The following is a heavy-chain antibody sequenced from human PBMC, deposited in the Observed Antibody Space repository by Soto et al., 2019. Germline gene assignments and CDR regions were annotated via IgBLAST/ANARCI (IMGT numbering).Heavy chain of an antibody. Sequence: GGSLSLSCSASGLTSSSYAMHWARHAPGKGLEYVSAISSNGGSTYYADAVKGIIIISRDNTKNTLYLQMSRLRAEDTAEYYCGKGILGATDYWGQGTLVTVSS. CDR1: GLTSSSYA. V-gene: IGHV3-64D*06. D-gene: IGHD1-26*01. CDR3: GKGILGATDY. J-gene: IGHJ4*02. CDR2: ISSNGGST.